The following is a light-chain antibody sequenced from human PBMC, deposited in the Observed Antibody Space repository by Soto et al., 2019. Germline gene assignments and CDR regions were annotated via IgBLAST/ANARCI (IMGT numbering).Light chain of an antibody. V-gene: IGKV1-5*03. Sequence: DIQMTQSPSTLSASVGDRVTITCRASQSISSWLAWYQQKPGKAPKLLIYKASSLESGVPSRFSGSGSGTEFTLTISSLQPDDFATDYCQQYNSYSLFTFGPGTNVDIK. J-gene: IGKJ3*01. CDR2: KAS. CDR3: QQYNSYSLFT. CDR1: QSISSW.